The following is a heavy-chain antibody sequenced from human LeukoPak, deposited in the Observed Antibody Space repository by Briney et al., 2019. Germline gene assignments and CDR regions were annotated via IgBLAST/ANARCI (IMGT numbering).Heavy chain of an antibody. D-gene: IGHD2-2*01. J-gene: IGHJ5*01. CDR3: ARPRYCSSTSCFGWFDP. CDR1: GYTFTGYY. Sequence: GASVKVSCKASGYTFTGYYMHWVRQAPGQGLEWMGWMNPNSGNTGYAQKFQGRVTMTRNTSISTAYMELSSLRSEDTAVYYCARPRYCSSTSCFGWFDPWGQGTLVTVSS. CDR2: MNPNSGNT. V-gene: IGHV1-8*02.